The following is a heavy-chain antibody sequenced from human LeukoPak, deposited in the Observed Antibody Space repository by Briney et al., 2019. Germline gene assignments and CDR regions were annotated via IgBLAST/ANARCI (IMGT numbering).Heavy chain of an antibody. Sequence: ASVNVSCKASGYIFTSYGISWVRQAPGQGLEWMGWISAYNGNTNYPQKYHGSVTMTTDTYTSTAYMELRSLTADDTAVYYCARDEGGYSYGYDYWGQGTLVTVSS. CDR3: ARDEGGYSYGYDY. V-gene: IGHV1-18*01. D-gene: IGHD5-18*01. CDR1: GYIFTSYG. J-gene: IGHJ4*02. CDR2: ISAYNGNT.